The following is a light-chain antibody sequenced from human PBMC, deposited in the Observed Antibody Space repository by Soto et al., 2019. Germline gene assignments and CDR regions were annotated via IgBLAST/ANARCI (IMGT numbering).Light chain of an antibody. CDR2: KVS. J-gene: IGKJ1*01. CDR3: MQATQSLWT. CDR1: QRLVHSDGNTY. Sequence: IVMTQTPLSSLVTLGQAASISCKSSQRLVHSDGNTYLSWFQQRPGQPPRLLIYKVSDRFSGVPERFSGSGAGTDFTLTISRVEAEDVGVYYCMQATQSLWTFGQGTKVEIK. V-gene: IGKV2-24*01.